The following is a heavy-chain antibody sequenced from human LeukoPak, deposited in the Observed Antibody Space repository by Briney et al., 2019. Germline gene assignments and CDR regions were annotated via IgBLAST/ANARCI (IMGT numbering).Heavy chain of an antibody. Sequence: GGSLRLSCAASGFTFSSHPMSWVRLAPGKGLEWVSSIRGSGDSTYYADSVKGRFTFSRDNTKNTLYLQMNSLRGDDTAVYYCAKSYSYYHMDDWGKGTSVTVSS. V-gene: IGHV3-23*01. CDR1: GFTFSSHP. CDR2: IRGSGDST. CDR3: AKSYSYYHMDD. J-gene: IGHJ6*03.